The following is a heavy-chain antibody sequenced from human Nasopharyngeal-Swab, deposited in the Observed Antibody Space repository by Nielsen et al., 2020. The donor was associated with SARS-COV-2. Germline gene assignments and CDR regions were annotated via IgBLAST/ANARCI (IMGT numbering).Heavy chain of an antibody. J-gene: IGHJ4*02. CDR3: ARGIEYSSSSWFEY. Sequence: SVKVSCKTSGGTLTTYSIAWVRQAPGQGLEWMGRIFPLYGSVDYAQRFQGRVTITADESTNTAHMELSSLSSEDTAMYYCARGIEYSSSSWFEYWGQGTLVTVSS. D-gene: IGHD6-6*01. CDR2: IFPLYGSV. CDR1: GGTLTTYS. V-gene: IGHV1-69*13.